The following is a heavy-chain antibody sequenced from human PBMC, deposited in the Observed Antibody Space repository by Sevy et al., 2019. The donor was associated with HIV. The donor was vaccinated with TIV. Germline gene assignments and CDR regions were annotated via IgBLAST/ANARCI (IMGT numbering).Heavy chain of an antibody. D-gene: IGHD3-10*01. Sequence: GGSLRLSCAASGFTFDDYAMHRVRQAPRKGLEWVSGISWNSGSIGYADSVKGRFTISRDNAKNSLYLQMNSLRAEDTALYYCATVGYYGSGSQGAFDIWGQGTMVTVSS. V-gene: IGHV3-9*01. J-gene: IGHJ3*02. CDR1: GFTFDDYA. CDR3: ATVGYYGSGSQGAFDI. CDR2: ISWNSGSI.